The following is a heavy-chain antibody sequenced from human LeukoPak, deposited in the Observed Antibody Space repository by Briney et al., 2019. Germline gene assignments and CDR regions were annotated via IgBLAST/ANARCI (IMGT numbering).Heavy chain of an antibody. Sequence: ASVKVSCKASGYTFSEYYMHWVRQAPGQGLEWMGWVHPRTGGTKSAQKLQGRVTMTLDTSITTDYLALRSLTADDTAVYSCARDISRMAGVYYFDAWGQGTLVTVSS. CDR2: VHPRTGGT. V-gene: IGHV1-2*02. CDR1: GYTFSEYY. CDR3: ARDISRMAGVYYFDA. D-gene: IGHD2-8*01. J-gene: IGHJ4*02.